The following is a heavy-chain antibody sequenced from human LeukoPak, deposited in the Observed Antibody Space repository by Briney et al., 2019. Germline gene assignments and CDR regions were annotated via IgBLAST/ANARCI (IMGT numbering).Heavy chain of an antibody. V-gene: IGHV3-74*01. CDR3: ARRVDATRWFDP. Sequence: GGSLRPSCSASGFTFSDYFMHWVRQAPGEGLVWVSRINGDGTTTIYADSVKGRFTISRDNAKNTLYLQMNSLRAEDTAIYYCARRVDATRWFDPWGQGTLVTVSS. CDR1: GFTFSDYF. J-gene: IGHJ5*02. D-gene: IGHD2-15*01. CDR2: INGDGTTT.